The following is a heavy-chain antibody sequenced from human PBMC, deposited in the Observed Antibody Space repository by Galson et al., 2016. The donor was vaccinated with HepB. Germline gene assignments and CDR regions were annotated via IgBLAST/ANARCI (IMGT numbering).Heavy chain of an antibody. D-gene: IGHD5-18*01. CDR1: GFTLTNYA. CDR3: AKGGDTAMDS. J-gene: IGHJ4*02. CDR2: ISYDGNSK. Sequence: SLRLSCAASGFTLTNYAMHWVRQAPGKGLEWVTIISYDGNSKFYADSVKGRFTISRDNSKNTVHLQMNNMRAEDTAVYYCAKGGDTAMDSWGQGTLVTVSS. V-gene: IGHV3-30*18.